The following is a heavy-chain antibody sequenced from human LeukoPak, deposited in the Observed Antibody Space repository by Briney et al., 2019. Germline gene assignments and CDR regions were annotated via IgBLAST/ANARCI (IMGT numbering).Heavy chain of an antibody. CDR1: GFIFSHAW. CDR2: IKSKTDGGTT. D-gene: IGHD2-15*01. J-gene: IGHJ5*02. Sequence: GRSLRLSCAASGFIFSHAWMSWVRQAPGKGLEWLGRIKSKTDGGTTDYAAPVKGRFTISRDDSKNTLYLQMNSLKTEDTAVYYCATDKRPTQSWSGGDWFDPWGPGTLVTVSS. CDR3: ATDKRPTQSWSGGDWFDP. V-gene: IGHV3-15*01.